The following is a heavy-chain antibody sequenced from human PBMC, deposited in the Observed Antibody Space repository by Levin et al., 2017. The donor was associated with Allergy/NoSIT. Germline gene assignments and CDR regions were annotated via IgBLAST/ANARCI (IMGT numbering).Heavy chain of an antibody. CDR1: GFTFSSYA. CDR2: ISYDGSNK. D-gene: IGHD3-22*01. Sequence: GGSLRLSCAASGFTFSSYAMHWVRQAPGKGLEWVAVISYDGSNKYYADSVKGRFTISRDNSKNTLYLQMNSLRAEDTAVYYCARDTSYYDSSGYYYLEYYYYYNGMDVWGQGTTVTVSS. V-gene: IGHV3-30*04. J-gene: IGHJ6*02. CDR3: ARDTSYYDSSGYYYLEYYYYYNGMDV.